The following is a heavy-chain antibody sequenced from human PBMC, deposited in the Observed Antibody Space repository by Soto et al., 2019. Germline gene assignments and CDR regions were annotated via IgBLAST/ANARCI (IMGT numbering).Heavy chain of an antibody. Sequence: GESLKISCKGSGYSFTSYWISWVRQMPGKGLEWMGIIYPGDSDTRYSPSFQGQVTISADKSISTAYLQWSSLKASDTAMYYCASSYYYDSRGYYYYGMDVWGQGTTVTVSS. D-gene: IGHD3-22*01. V-gene: IGHV5-51*01. CDR1: GYSFTSYW. J-gene: IGHJ6*02. CDR2: IYPGDSDT. CDR3: ASSYYYDSRGYYYYGMDV.